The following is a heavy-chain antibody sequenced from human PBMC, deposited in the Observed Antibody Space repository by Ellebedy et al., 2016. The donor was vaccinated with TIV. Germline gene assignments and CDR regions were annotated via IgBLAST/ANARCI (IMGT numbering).Heavy chain of an antibody. D-gene: IGHD5-18*01. V-gene: IGHV1-46*01. J-gene: IGHJ4*02. Sequence: ASVKVSCKASGYTFTSYYMHWVRQAPGQGLEWMGIINPSGGSTSYAQKFQGRVTMTRDTSTSTVYMELSSLRSEDTAVYYCARDSRGSAMGRWYYFDYWGQGTLVTVSS. CDR3: ARDSRGSAMGRWYYFDY. CDR1: GYTFTSYY. CDR2: INPSGGST.